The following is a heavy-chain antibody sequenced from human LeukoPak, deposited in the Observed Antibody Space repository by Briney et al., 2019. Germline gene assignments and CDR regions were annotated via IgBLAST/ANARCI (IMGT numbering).Heavy chain of an antibody. D-gene: IGHD4-17*01. Sequence: GGSLRLSCAASGFTFSTYTMNWVRQAPGKGLEWVSSISSSRSYIYYADSVKGRFTISRDNAKNSLYLQMNSLRAEDTAVYYCARDNGDTRYFDLWGRGTLVTVSS. J-gene: IGHJ2*01. CDR1: GFTFSTYT. CDR2: ISSSRSYI. V-gene: IGHV3-21*01. CDR3: ARDNGDTRYFDL.